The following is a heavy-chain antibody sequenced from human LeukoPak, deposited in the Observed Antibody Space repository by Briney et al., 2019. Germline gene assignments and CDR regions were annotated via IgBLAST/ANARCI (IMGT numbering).Heavy chain of an antibody. D-gene: IGHD5-18*01. CDR3: ARQIQLWEYYFDY. CDR1: GFTFGSYS. V-gene: IGHV3-21*01. CDR2: ISSSSSYI. Sequence: GGSLRLSCAASGFTFGSYSMNWVRQPPGKGLEWVSSISSSSSYIYYADSVKGRSTISRANAKNSLYLQMNSLRAEDTAVYYCARQIQLWEYYFDYWGQGTLVTVSS. J-gene: IGHJ4*02.